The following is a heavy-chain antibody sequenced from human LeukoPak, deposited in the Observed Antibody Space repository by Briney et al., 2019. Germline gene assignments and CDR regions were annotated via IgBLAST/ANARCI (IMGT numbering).Heavy chain of an antibody. Sequence: SETLSLTCTVSGGSISSYYWSWIRQPPGKGLGWIGYIYTSGSTNYNPSLKSRVTISVDTSKNQFSLKLSSVTAADTAVYYCARAAAGDYFDYWGQGTLVTVSS. V-gene: IGHV4-4*09. J-gene: IGHJ4*02. CDR1: GGSISSYY. CDR2: IYTSGST. D-gene: IGHD6-13*01. CDR3: ARAAAGDYFDY.